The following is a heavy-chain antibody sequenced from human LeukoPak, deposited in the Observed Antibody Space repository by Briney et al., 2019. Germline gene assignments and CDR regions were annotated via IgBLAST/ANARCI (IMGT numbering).Heavy chain of an antibody. CDR3: ARDSSSWYPYGYFDL. Sequence: SDTLSLIWTLSGRSISIYYWSCIRQPPGKGREWIVYIYYRGSNNYNTLFKSRVTISVNTPKNQFSLKLSSVTAADTAVYYCARDSSSWYPYGYFDLWGRGTLVTVSS. J-gene: IGHJ2*01. V-gene: IGHV4-59*01. CDR2: IYYRGSN. CDR1: GRSISIYY. D-gene: IGHD6-13*01.